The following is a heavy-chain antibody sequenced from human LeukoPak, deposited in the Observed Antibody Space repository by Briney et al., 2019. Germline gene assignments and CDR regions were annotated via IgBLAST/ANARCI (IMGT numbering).Heavy chain of an antibody. D-gene: IGHD2-2*01. Sequence: ASVKVSCKASGGTFSSYAISWVRQAPGQGLERMGGIIPIFGTANYAQKFQGRVTITADKSTSTAYMELSSLRSEDTAVYYCAREALGYCSSTSCSNYFDYWGQGTLVTVSS. V-gene: IGHV1-69*06. CDR1: GGTFSSYA. CDR2: IIPIFGTA. J-gene: IGHJ4*02. CDR3: AREALGYCSSTSCSNYFDY.